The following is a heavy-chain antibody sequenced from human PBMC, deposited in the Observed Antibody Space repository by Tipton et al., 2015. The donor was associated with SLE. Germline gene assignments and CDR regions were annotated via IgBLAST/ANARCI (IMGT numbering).Heavy chain of an antibody. CDR2: ISSSGSTI. D-gene: IGHD2-2*01. CDR3: ASSEYEGAFDI. V-gene: IGHV3-48*03. CDR1: GFTFSSYE. Sequence: SLRLSCAASGFTFSSYEMNWVRQAPGKGLEWVSYISSSGSTIYYADSVKGRFTISRDNAKNSLYLQMNSLRAEDTAVYYCASSEYEGAFDIWGQGTMVPVSS. J-gene: IGHJ3*02.